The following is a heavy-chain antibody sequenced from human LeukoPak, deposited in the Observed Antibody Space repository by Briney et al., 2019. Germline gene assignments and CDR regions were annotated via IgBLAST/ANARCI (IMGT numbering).Heavy chain of an antibody. J-gene: IGHJ4*02. D-gene: IGHD1-26*01. CDR3: ASDPPSGSLCDY. V-gene: IGHV1-18*01. CDR2: ISAYNGNT. CDR1: GYTLTSYG. Sequence: ASVTVTLKASGYTLTSYGFSWVRQAPGQGLEWMGWISAYNGNTNYAQKLQSRVTMTTDTSTSTADMELRSLRSDGTAVYYCASDPPSGSLCDYWGQGTLVTVSS.